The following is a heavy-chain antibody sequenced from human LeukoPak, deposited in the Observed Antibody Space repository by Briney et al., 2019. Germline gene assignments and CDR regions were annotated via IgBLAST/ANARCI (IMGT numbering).Heavy chain of an antibody. CDR1: GYTFTAYY. Sequence: ASVKVSCKASGYTFTAYYMHWVRQAPGQGLEWMGWINPNSGGAKYAQNFQGRVIMTTVTSISTAYMELTSLRSDDTAVYYCARSSPPTYYHFYYYMGVWGKGSTVTVSS. J-gene: IGHJ6*03. CDR3: ARSSPPTYYHFYYYMGV. D-gene: IGHD6-13*01. V-gene: IGHV1-2*02. CDR2: INPNSGGA.